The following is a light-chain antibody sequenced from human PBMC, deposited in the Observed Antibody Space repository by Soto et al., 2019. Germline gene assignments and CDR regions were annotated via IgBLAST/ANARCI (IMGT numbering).Light chain of an antibody. CDR1: QSITNY. Sequence: DIPMTQSPSSLSASVGDRVTITCRASQSITNYLNWYQHKPGKATKLVFYAASSLQSGVPSRFSGSGSGTDFTLTISSLQPEDFAIYFCQQSHNMPFTFGPVTKVDIK. CDR3: QQSHNMPFT. CDR2: AAS. J-gene: IGKJ3*01. V-gene: IGKV1-39*01.